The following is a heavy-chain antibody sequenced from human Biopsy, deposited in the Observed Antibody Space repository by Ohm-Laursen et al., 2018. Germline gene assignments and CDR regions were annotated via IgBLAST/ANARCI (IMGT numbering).Heavy chain of an antibody. D-gene: IGHD5-12*01. CDR1: GDSISSGGNY. CDR3: ARADMVTTIVDY. CDR2: IYHTGST. J-gene: IGHJ4*02. Sequence: TLSLTCTVSGDSISSGGNYWSWIRQFPGKGLEWIAYIYHTGSTYYNPSLKGRLSIAIDTSKNQFSVSLRSVTAADTAVYYCARADMVTTIVDYWGQGTLVTVSS. V-gene: IGHV4-31*03.